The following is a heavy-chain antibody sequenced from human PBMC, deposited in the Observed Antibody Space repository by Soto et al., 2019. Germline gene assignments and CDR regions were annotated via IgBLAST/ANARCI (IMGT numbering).Heavy chain of an antibody. CDR3: ERPDEGLLLV. V-gene: IGHV5-51*01. D-gene: IGHD2-15*01. CDR1: GNRCTNYW. Sequence: XDSLKASWLCSGNRCTNYWIGLVRQMPGKGLEWMGIIYPGDSDTRYSPSFQGQVTISADKSISTAYLQWSSLKASDTAMYYCERPDEGLLLVWGQGTLVTVSS. CDR2: IYPGDSDT. J-gene: IGHJ4*02.